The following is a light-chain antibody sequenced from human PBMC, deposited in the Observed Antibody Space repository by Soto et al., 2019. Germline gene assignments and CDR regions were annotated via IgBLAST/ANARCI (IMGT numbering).Light chain of an antibody. Sequence: QSALTQPASVSGSPGQSITFSCTGTGSDIGGYNYVSWYQHHPGKAPKLIIYEVNNRPSGISDRFSGSKSGNTASLTISGLQAEDEADYFCTSYSSSGTFLYVFGTGTKLTVL. CDR2: EVN. V-gene: IGLV2-14*01. CDR1: GSDIGGYNY. J-gene: IGLJ1*01. CDR3: TSYSSSGTFLYV.